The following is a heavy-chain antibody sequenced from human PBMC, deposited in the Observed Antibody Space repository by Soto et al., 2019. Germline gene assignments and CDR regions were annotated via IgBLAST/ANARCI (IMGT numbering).Heavy chain of an antibody. CDR2: LIPVFGTS. Sequence: QVQLVQSGAEVKKPGSLVKVSCRASGDSFSNYAVNWLRQAPGRGLEWMGGLIPVFGTSNYAEKFQGRLTITADESTSTAYMELSSLTSEDTAVYYCARAVRTGFYGIDVWGQGTTVSVSS. J-gene: IGHJ6*02. CDR1: GDSFSNYA. CDR3: ARAVRTGFYGIDV. V-gene: IGHV1-69*01.